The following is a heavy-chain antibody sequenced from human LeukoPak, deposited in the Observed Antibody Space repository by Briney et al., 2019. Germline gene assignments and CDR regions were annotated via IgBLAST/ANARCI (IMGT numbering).Heavy chain of an antibody. D-gene: IGHD6-13*01. J-gene: IGHJ5*02. CDR1: GFTFSSYG. Sequence: GGSLRLSCAASGFTFSSYGMHWVRQTPGKGLECVAFIRYDGGNQYYTDSVKGRFTISRDNSKNTIYLQMNSLRPEDTAVYYYARAPHSSSWPGAFDPWGQGTLVTVSS. V-gene: IGHV3-30*02. CDR3: ARAPHSSSWPGAFDP. CDR2: IRYDGGNQ.